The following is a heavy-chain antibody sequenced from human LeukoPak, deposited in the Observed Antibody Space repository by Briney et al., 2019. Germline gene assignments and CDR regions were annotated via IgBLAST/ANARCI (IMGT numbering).Heavy chain of an antibody. V-gene: IGHV4-31*03. D-gene: IGHD5-12*01. J-gene: IGHJ4*02. Sequence: SETLSLTCTVSGGSISSGGYYWSWIRQHPGKGLEWIGYIYYSGSTYYNPSLKSRVTTSVDTSKNQFSLKLSSVTAADTAVYYCARGEDSGYEPDFDYWGQGTLVTVSS. CDR2: IYYSGST. CDR3: ARGEDSGYEPDFDY. CDR1: GGSISSGGYY.